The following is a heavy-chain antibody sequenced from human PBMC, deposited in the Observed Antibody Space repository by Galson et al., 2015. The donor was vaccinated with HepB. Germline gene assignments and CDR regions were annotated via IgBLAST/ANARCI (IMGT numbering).Heavy chain of an antibody. V-gene: IGHV1-69*13. CDR2: IIPILGTA. Sequence: SVKVSCKASGGTFSSYAISWVRQAPGQGLEWMGGIIPILGTANYAQKFQGRVTITADESTSTAYMELSSLRSEDTAAYYCARVANYDFWSGYYSAGDNWFDPWGQGALVTVSS. J-gene: IGHJ5*02. CDR3: ARVANYDFWSGYYSAGDNWFDP. D-gene: IGHD3-3*01. CDR1: GGTFSSYA.